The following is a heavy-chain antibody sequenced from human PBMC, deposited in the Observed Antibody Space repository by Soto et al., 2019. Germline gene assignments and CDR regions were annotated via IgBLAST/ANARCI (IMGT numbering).Heavy chain of an antibody. CDR3: ASTYCGGDCYENDAFDI. CDR1: GFTISSYA. Sequence: GGSLRLSCAAAGFTISSYAMSWVRQAPGKGLEWVSAISGSGGSTYYADSVKGRFTISRDNSKNTLYLQMNSLRAEDTAVYYCASTYCGGDCYENDAFDIWGQGTMVTVSS. J-gene: IGHJ3*02. V-gene: IGHV3-23*01. D-gene: IGHD2-21*01. CDR2: ISGSGGST.